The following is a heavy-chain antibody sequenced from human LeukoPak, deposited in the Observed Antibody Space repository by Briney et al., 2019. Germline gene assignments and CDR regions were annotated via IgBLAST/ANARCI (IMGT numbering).Heavy chain of an antibody. Sequence: GGSLRLSCAASGFTFSSYAMSWVRQAPGKGLEWVSAISGSGGSTYYADSVKGRFTISRDNSKNTLYLQMNSLRAEDTAVYYCAKPQSYGDTTPDAFGIWGQGTMVTVSS. CDR1: GFTFSSYA. J-gene: IGHJ3*02. CDR3: AKPQSYGDTTPDAFGI. D-gene: IGHD1-26*01. V-gene: IGHV3-23*01. CDR2: ISGSGGST.